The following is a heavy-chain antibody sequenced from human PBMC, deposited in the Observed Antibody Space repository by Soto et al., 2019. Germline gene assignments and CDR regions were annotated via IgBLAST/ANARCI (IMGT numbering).Heavy chain of an antibody. Sequence: EVQLVESGGGLVQPGGSLRLSCVASGLTFSSWMSWVRQAPGKGLEWVAMTTQDGSGKHYVDSVKGRFTIYRDSDKNSMYLQMNRQTVEDTAMYYCASLNTAMIKTAGYWGQGTQVTGSS. V-gene: IGHV3-7*01. J-gene: IGHJ4*02. CDR1: GLTFSSW. CDR3: ASLNTAMIKTAGY. CDR2: TTQDGSGK. D-gene: IGHD5-18*01.